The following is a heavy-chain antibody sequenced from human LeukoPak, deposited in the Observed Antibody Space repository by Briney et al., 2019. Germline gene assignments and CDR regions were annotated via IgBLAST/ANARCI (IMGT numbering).Heavy chain of an antibody. CDR3: AREVSGDFWSGYYTPGTFDY. Sequence: GGSLRLSCAASGFTFSSYWMHWVRQAPGKGLVWVSRINSDGSSTNYADSVKGRFTISRDNAKNTLYLQMNSLRAEDTAVYYCAREVSGDFWSGYYTPGTFDYWGQGTLVTVSS. J-gene: IGHJ4*02. CDR1: GFTFSSYW. D-gene: IGHD3-3*01. V-gene: IGHV3-74*01. CDR2: INSDGSST.